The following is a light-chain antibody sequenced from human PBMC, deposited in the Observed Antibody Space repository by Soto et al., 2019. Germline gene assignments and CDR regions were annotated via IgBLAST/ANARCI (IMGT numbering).Light chain of an antibody. CDR1: QRVSNNY. V-gene: IGKV3-20*01. CDR2: GAS. Sequence: EIVLTQSPGTLSLSPGERATLSCSASQRVSNNYLAWYQQRPGQAPRLLIYGASSRANGIPERFSGSGSGTDCSLTVSRLETEDLAGYYGHKYGRSPPITSGQRTRLEIK. J-gene: IGKJ5*01. CDR3: HKYGRSPPIT.